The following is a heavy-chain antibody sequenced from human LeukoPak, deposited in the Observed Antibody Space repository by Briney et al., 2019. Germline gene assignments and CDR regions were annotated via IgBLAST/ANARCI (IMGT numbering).Heavy chain of an antibody. V-gene: IGHV4-31*03. CDR3: ARGVVMVPATPNWFDP. Sequence: SETPSLTCTVSGGAISSGDYYWTWIRQHPGEGLECIGFIHYSGNTYYNPSLKSRVTISVDTSKNQFSLKLSSVTAADTAVYFCARGVVMVPATPNWFDPWGQGTLVTVSS. CDR2: IHYSGNT. CDR1: GGAISSGDYY. D-gene: IGHD2-15*01. J-gene: IGHJ5*02.